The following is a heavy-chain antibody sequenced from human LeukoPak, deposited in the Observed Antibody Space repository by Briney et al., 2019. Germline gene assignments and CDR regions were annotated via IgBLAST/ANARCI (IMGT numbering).Heavy chain of an antibody. Sequence: PSETLSLTCTVSGGSFSSGGYYWSWIRQHPGKGLEWIGYIYYSGSTYYNPSLKSRVTISVDTSKNQFSLKLSSVTAADTAVYYCAIWFGVGATTAYDYWGQGTLVTVSS. D-gene: IGHD3-10*01. CDR1: GGSFSSGGYY. CDR2: IYYSGST. J-gene: IGHJ4*02. CDR3: AIWFGVGATTAYDY. V-gene: IGHV4-31*03.